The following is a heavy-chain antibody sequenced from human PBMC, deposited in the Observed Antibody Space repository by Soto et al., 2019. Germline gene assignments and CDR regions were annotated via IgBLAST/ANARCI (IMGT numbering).Heavy chain of an antibody. Sequence: QLQLQESGSGLVQPSQTLSLTCAVSGGSISSGGYSWSWIRQPPGKGLERIGYIYHERTYYNPSLTSRVPVSVDGSKDQFSVKLSSVTAADTAVYYWARVGGLGSVAVDYLGQGTQVTVSS. V-gene: IGHV4-30-2*01. D-gene: IGHD6-19*01. CDR3: ARVGGLGSVAVDY. J-gene: IGHJ4*02. CDR1: GGSISSGGYS. CDR2: IYHERT.